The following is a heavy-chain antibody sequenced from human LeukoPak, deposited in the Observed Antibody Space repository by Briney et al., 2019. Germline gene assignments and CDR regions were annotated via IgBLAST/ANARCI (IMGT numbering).Heavy chain of an antibody. D-gene: IGHD2-2*01. Sequence: SVTVSCKASGGTFSSYAISWVRQAPGQRLEWMGGIIPIFGTANYAQKFQGRVTITADESTSTAYMELSSLRSEDTAVYYCARGPDCSSTSCYPPYYYGMDVWGKGTTVTVSS. J-gene: IGHJ6*04. CDR3: ARGPDCSSTSCYPPYYYGMDV. CDR1: GGTFSSYA. V-gene: IGHV1-69*13. CDR2: IIPIFGTA.